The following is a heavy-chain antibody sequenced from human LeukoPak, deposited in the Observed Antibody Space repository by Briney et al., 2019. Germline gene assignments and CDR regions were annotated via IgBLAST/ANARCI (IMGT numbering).Heavy chain of an antibody. CDR2: ISYDGSNK. Sequence: GGSLRLSCEASGFTFNTYAMHWVRQPPGKGLEWVAVISYDGSNKYYADSVKGRFTISRDNSKNTLYLQMNSLRAEDTAVYYCAKDLDTAMVTPFSMDVWGQGTTVTVSS. D-gene: IGHD5-18*01. J-gene: IGHJ6*02. CDR3: AKDLDTAMVTPFSMDV. V-gene: IGHV3-30*18. CDR1: GFTFNTYA.